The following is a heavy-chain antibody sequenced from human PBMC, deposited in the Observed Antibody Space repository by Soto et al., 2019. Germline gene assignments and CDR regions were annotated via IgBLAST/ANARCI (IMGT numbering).Heavy chain of an antibody. CDR1: GFTFSSYA. CDR2: ISGSGGST. J-gene: IGHJ5*02. V-gene: IGHV3-23*01. Sequence: GGSLRLSCAASGFTFSSYAMSWVRQAPGKGLEWVSAISGSGGSTYYADSVKSRFTISRDNSKNTLYLQMNSLRAEDTAVYYCAKDGGEDIVVVPAAFRWFDPWGQGTLVTVSS. D-gene: IGHD2-2*01. CDR3: AKDGGEDIVVVPAAFRWFDP.